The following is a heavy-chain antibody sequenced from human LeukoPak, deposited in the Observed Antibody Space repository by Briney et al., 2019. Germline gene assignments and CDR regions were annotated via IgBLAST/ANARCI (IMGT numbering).Heavy chain of an antibody. D-gene: IGHD3-10*01. V-gene: IGHV4-34*01. J-gene: IGHJ4*02. CDR3: ARRRTYGSGSSDY. CDR2: INHSGST. Sequence: SETLSLTCAVYGGSFSGYYWSWIRQPPGKGLEWIGEINHSGSTNYNPSLKSRVTISVDTSKNQFSLKLSSVTAADTAVYYCARRRTYGSGSSDYRGQGTLVTVSS. CDR1: GGSFSGYY.